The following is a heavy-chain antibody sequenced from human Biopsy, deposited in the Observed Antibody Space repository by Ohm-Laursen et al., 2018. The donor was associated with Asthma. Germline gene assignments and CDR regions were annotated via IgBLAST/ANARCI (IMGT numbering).Heavy chain of an antibody. Sequence: SVNASCKASGYTFTRYGISWARQAPGQGLGWMGWISAYNGNTNYAQKLQGRVTMTTDTSTSTAYMELRSLRSDDTAVYYCARDGPVGAPSDYWGQGTLVTVSS. J-gene: IGHJ4*02. CDR1: GYTFTRYG. CDR3: ARDGPVGAPSDY. D-gene: IGHD1-26*01. V-gene: IGHV1-18*04. CDR2: ISAYNGNT.